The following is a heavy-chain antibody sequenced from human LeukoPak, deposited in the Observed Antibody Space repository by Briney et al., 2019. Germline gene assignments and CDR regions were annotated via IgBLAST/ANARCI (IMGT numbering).Heavy chain of an antibody. D-gene: IGHD3-3*01. Sequence: SETLSLTCTVSGGSISSGSYYWSWIRQPAGKGLEWIGRIYTSGSTNYNPSLKSRVTISVDTSKNQFSLKLSSVTAADTAVYYCARSAYYDFWSGYDYWGQGALVTVSS. J-gene: IGHJ4*02. CDR2: IYTSGST. V-gene: IGHV4-61*02. CDR1: GGSISSGSYY. CDR3: ARSAYYDFWSGYDY.